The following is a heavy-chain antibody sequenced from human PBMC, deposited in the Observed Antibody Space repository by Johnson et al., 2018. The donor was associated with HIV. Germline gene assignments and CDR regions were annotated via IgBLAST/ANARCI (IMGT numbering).Heavy chain of an antibody. D-gene: IGHD3-10*01. CDR3: ATVSRLGDITMLSDAFDI. Sequence: VQLVESGGGVVRPGGSLRLSCAASGFTFDDYGMSWVRQAPGKGLEWVSGINWNGGSTGYADSVKGRFTISRDNAKNSLYLQMNSLRAEDTALFYCATVSRLGDITMLSDAFDIWGQGTMVTVSS. CDR1: GFTFDDYG. J-gene: IGHJ3*02. V-gene: IGHV3-20*04. CDR2: INWNGGST.